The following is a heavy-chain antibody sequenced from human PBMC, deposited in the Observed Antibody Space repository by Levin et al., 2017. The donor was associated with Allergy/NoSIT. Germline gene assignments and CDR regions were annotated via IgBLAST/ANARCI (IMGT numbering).Heavy chain of an antibody. CDR1: GYTFTGYY. V-gene: IGHV1-2*06. Sequence: GASVKVSCKASGYTFTGYYMHWVRQAPGQGLEWMGRINPNSGGTNYAQKFQGRVTMTRDTSISTAYMELSRLRSDDTAVYYCAREGKRVVVAATPNWFDPWGQGTLVTVSS. CDR2: INPNSGGT. D-gene: IGHD2-15*01. J-gene: IGHJ5*02. CDR3: AREGKRVVVAATPNWFDP.